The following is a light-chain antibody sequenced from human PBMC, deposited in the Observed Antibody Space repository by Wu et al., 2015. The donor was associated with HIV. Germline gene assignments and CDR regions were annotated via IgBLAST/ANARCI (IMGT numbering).Light chain of an antibody. J-gene: IGKJ5*01. V-gene: IGKV3D-20*02. CDR1: RSVSSDY. Sequence: IVLTQSPGTLSLSPGERATLSCRASRSVSSDYLAWYQQKPGQAPRLLVYGASSRATGIPDRFSGSGSGTDFTLTISRLEPEDFAVYYCQQRSNWAITFGQGTRLEIK. CDR2: GAS. CDR3: QQRSNWAIT.